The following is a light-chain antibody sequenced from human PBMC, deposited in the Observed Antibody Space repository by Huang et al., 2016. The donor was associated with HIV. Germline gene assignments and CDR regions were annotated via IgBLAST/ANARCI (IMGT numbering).Light chain of an antibody. CDR3: QQYESWPPLT. J-gene: IGKJ4*01. CDR1: QSVRDK. V-gene: IGKV3-15*01. Sequence: EIVMTQSPDTLSVSPGERATLSCRASQSVRDKLAWYQQKPGQAPRLLLHATSTRAAGVPARFSGSGSGTEFTLTISSLQSGDCGVYYCQQYESWPPLTFGGG. CDR2: ATS.